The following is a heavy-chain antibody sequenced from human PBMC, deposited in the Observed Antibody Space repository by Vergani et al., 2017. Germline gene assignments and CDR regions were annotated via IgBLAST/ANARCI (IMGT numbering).Heavy chain of an antibody. D-gene: IGHD3-10*01. V-gene: IGHV4-34*01. J-gene: IGHJ4*02. CDR2: INHSGST. CDR3: ARAPFFTMVRGIGRNYFDY. CDR1: GGSFSGYY. Sequence: QVQLQQWGAGLLKPSETLSLTCAVYGGSFSGYYWSWIRQPPGKGLEWIGEINHSGSTNYNPSLKSRVTISVDTSKNQFSLKLSSVTAAATAVYYCARAPFFTMVRGIGRNYFDYWGQGTLVTVSS.